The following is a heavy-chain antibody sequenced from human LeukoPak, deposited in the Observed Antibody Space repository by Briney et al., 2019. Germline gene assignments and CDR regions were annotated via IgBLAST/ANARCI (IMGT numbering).Heavy chain of an antibody. CDR1: GFTFSSYE. V-gene: IGHV3-48*03. J-gene: IGHJ4*02. D-gene: IGHD4-17*01. CDR2: ISSSGSTI. Sequence: PGGSLRLSCAASGFTFSSYEMNWVRQAPGKGLEWVSYISSSGSTIYYADSEKGRFTISRDNAKNSLYLQMNSLRAEDTAVYYCAKDQMGPLGDYFYFDCWGQGTLVTVSS. CDR3: AKDQMGPLGDYFYFDC.